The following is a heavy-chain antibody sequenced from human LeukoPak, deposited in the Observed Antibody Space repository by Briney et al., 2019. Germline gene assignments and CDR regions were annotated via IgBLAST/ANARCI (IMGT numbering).Heavy chain of an antibody. CDR1: GFTYGDCA. Sequence: SGGPLRLSCTASGFTYGDCAMSLVRQAPGKGLEWVGVNRSECYGGTTKYAGSVKGRFTISRDDSKSIAYLQMNSLKTEDTAVYYCTRPRGLPRYIQWCFDYWGQGTLVTVSS. CDR3: TRPRGLPRYIQWCFDY. CDR2: NRSECYGGTT. J-gene: IGHJ4*02. D-gene: IGHD2-8*01. V-gene: IGHV3-49*04.